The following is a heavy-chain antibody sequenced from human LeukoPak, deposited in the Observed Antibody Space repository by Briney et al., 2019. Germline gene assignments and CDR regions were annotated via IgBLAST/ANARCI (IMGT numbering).Heavy chain of an antibody. CDR2: INPSGGST. J-gene: IGHJ4*02. Sequence: EASVKVSCKASGYTFTSYYMHWVRQAPGQGLEWMGIINPSGGSTSYAQKFQGRVTMTRDTSTSTVYMELSSLRSEDTAVYYCATDRLSIAVAGTEYYFDYWGQGTLVTVSS. CDR3: ATDRLSIAVAGTEYYFDY. D-gene: IGHD6-19*01. V-gene: IGHV1-46*01. CDR1: GYTFTSYY.